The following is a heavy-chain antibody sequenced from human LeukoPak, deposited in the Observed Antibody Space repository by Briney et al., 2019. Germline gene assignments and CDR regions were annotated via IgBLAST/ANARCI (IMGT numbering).Heavy chain of an antibody. J-gene: IGHJ4*02. Sequence: GASVKVSCKASGYNFITYPLIWVRQAPGQGLEWMGRISPYDDNTDLAQNLQGRVTMTTDTSTSTAYMELRGLTSDDTAVFFCARVATIWGSHRYFDYWGQGTLVTVSS. V-gene: IGHV1-18*01. CDR3: ARVATIWGSHRYFDY. D-gene: IGHD3-16*02. CDR1: GYNFITYP. CDR2: ISPYDDNT.